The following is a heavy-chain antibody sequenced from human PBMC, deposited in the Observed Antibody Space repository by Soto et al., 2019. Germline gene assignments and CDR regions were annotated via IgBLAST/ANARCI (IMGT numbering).Heavy chain of an antibody. D-gene: IGHD4-17*01. CDR1: GGSFSGYY. Sequence: SETLSLTCAVYGGSFSGYYWSWIRQPPGKGLEWIGEINHSGSTNYNPSLKSRVTISVDTSKNQFSLKLSSVTAADTAVYYCARGYSDDYGDYPFDYWGQGTLVTVSS. CDR3: ARGYSDDYGDYPFDY. CDR2: INHSGST. J-gene: IGHJ4*02. V-gene: IGHV4-34*01.